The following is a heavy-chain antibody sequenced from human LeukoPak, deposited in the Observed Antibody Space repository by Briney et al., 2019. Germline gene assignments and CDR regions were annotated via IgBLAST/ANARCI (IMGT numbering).Heavy chain of an antibody. V-gene: IGHV1-69*04. D-gene: IGHD5-12*01. CDR1: GGTFSSYA. CDR2: IIPILGIA. J-gene: IGHJ6*02. Sequence: GASVKVSCKDSGGTFSSYAISWVRQAPGQGLEWMGRIIPILGIANYAQKLQGRVTITADKSTSTAYMELSSLRPEDTAVYYCASVDIVATPVWGQGTTVTVSS. CDR3: ASVDIVATPV.